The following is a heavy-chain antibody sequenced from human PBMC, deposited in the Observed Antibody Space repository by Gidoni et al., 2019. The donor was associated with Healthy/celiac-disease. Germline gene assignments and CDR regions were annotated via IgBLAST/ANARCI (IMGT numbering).Heavy chain of an antibody. Sequence: EVQLLESGGGLVQPGGSLRLSCAASGFTFSSYAMSWVRQAPGKGLEWVSAISGSGGSTYYADSVKGRFTISRDNSKNTLYLQMNSLRAEDTAVYYCAKDLIAVAGTREYYYYGMDVWGQGTTVTVSS. V-gene: IGHV3-23*01. CDR1: GFTFSSYA. CDR2: ISGSGGST. CDR3: AKDLIAVAGTREYYYYGMDV. D-gene: IGHD6-19*01. J-gene: IGHJ6*02.